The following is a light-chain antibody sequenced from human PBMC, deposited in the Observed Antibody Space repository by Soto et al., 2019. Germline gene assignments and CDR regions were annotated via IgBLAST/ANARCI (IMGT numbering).Light chain of an antibody. CDR1: SIDVGGYNY. V-gene: IGLV2-14*01. CDR2: DVS. Sequence: SVLTQPASVSGSPGQSITISCTGTSIDVGGYNYVSWYQQHPGKAPKLMIYDVSNRPSGVSNRFSGSKSGNTASLTISGLQAEDEADYYCSSYTSSSTLDYVFGTGTKVTVL. CDR3: SSYTSSSTLDYV. J-gene: IGLJ1*01.